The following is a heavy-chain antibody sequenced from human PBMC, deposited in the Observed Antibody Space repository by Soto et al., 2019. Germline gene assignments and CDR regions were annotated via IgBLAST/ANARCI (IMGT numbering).Heavy chain of an antibody. Sequence: TFTSYDINWVRQATGQGLEWMGWINPNSGNTGYAQKFQGRVTINADESTSTAYMELSSLRSEDTAVYYCARGGYSGYDYYFAMDVWGQGTTVTVSS. V-gene: IGHV1-8*01. CDR2: INPNSGNT. D-gene: IGHD5-12*01. CDR1: TFTSYD. CDR3: ARGGYSGYDYYFAMDV. J-gene: IGHJ6*02.